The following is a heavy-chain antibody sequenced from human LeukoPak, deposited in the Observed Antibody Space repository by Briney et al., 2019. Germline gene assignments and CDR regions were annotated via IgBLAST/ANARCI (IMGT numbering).Heavy chain of an antibody. CDR1: GYSFTKYW. CDR3: VRLFRIWSDGGVDQ. CDR2: IFPGDSDT. D-gene: IGHD1-1*01. Sequence: GESLRISCKASGYSFTKYWIGWVRQMSGKGLEWMGIIFPGDSDTRYSPSSQGQVTISADTSISTAYLQWSSLQASDTAIYYCVRLFRIWSDGGVDQWGQGTLVTVSS. J-gene: IGHJ4*02. V-gene: IGHV5-51*01.